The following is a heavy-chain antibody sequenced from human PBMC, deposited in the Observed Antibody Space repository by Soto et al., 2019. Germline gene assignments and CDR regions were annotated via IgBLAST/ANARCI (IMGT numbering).Heavy chain of an antibody. Sequence: ASVKVSCKASGYTFTSYGISWVRQAPGQGLEWMRWISAYNSNTNYAQKLQGRVTMTTDTSTSTAYMELRSLRSDDTAVYYCATITTVDGLLPYYRGQGTLVTVSS. CDR1: GYTFTSYG. D-gene: IGHD4-17*01. CDR3: ATITTVDGLLPYY. CDR2: ISAYNSNT. J-gene: IGHJ4*02. V-gene: IGHV1-18*04.